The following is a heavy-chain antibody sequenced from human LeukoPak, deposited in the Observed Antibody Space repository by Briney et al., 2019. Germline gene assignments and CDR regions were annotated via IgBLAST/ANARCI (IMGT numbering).Heavy chain of an antibody. CDR2: IVVGSGNT. V-gene: IGHV1-58*01. J-gene: IGHJ3*01. Sequence: ASVNVSCKSSVSTFTSSAVQWVRQARGQRLEWIGWIVVGSGNTNYAQKFQERVTITRDMSTSTVYMELSRLRSEHTAVYYCAAEGRPTVVTFRKGAVDLWGQGTMVTVSS. CDR1: VSTFTSSA. D-gene: IGHD4-23*01. CDR3: AAEGRPTVVTFRKGAVDL.